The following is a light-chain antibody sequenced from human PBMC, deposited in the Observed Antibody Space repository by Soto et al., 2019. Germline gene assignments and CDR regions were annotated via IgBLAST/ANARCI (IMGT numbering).Light chain of an antibody. CDR2: EVT. V-gene: IGLV2-8*01. CDR1: SGDVGGYNY. CDR3: ATWDDTLNGRV. Sequence: QSALTQPPSASGSPGQSVTISCTGTSGDVGGYNYVSWYQQHPGKAPKLMIYEVTKRPSGVPDRFSGSKSGTSASLAISGLQSGDEADYYCATWDDTLNGRVFGGGTKVTVL. J-gene: IGLJ3*02.